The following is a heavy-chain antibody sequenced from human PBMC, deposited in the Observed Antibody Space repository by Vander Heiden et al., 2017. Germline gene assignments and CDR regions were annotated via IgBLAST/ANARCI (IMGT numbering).Heavy chain of an antibody. CDR3: ARARAYDFWSGYHEYASYYYGMDV. Sequence: QVQLQQWGAGLLKPSETLSLTCAVYGGSFSGYYWSWIRQPPGKGLEWIGEINHSGSTNYNPSLKSRVTISVDTSKNQFSLKLSSVTAADTAVYYCARARAYDFWSGYHEYASYYYGMDVWGQGTTVTVSS. CDR2: INHSGST. J-gene: IGHJ6*02. D-gene: IGHD3-3*01. CDR1: GGSFSGYY. V-gene: IGHV4-34*01.